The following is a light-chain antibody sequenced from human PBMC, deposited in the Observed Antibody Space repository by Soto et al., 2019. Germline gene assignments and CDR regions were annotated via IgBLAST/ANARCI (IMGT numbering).Light chain of an antibody. V-gene: IGKV1-5*03. CDR1: QSIDSW. Sequence: DIQMTQSPSTLFASVGDRVTITCRASQSIDSWLAWYQHKPGKAPKLLIFKASTLETGVPSRFSGSGSETEFTLTISSLQPDASANYYCQPYNSYSRTFGQGTKVDIK. CDR2: KAS. J-gene: IGKJ1*01. CDR3: QPYNSYSRT.